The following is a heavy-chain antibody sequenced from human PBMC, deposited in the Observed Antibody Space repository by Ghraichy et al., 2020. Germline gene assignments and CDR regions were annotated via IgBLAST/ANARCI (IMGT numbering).Heavy chain of an antibody. J-gene: IGHJ6*03. V-gene: IGHV5-51*01. CDR3: ARHVVVVTEHYYYYYMDV. D-gene: IGHD2-21*02. CDR1: GYSFTSYW. CDR2: IYPGDSDT. Sequence: GESLNTSCKGSGYSFTSYWIGWVRQMPGKGLEWMGIIYPGDSDTRYSPSFQGQVTISADKSISTAYLQWSSLKASDTAMYYCARHVVVVTEHYYYYYMDVWGKGTTVTVSS.